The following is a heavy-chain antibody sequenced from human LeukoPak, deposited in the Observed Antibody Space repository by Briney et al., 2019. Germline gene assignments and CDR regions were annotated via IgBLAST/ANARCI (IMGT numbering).Heavy chain of an antibody. CDR2: LRSSGNTK. D-gene: IGHD6-19*01. CDR1: VFPFNDYY. J-gene: IGHJ4*02. CDR3: ARDQSRWLVFDY. V-gene: IGHV3-11*01. Sequence: GGSLRLFCAASVFPFNDYYMRCIPHPPGKGLEWVSYLRSSGNTKYYADSAKRRFTISRDNAKNSLYLQMNSLRAEDTAVYYCARDQSRWLVFDYWGQGTLVTVSS.